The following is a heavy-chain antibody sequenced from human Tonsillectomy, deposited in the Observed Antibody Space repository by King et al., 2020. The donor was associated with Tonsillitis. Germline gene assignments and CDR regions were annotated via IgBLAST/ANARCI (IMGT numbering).Heavy chain of an antibody. D-gene: IGHD3-3*01. CDR3: ARDFGDFWSGNWFDP. CDR2: IDYSGST. Sequence: VQLQESGPGLVKPSETLSLTCIVSGGSISRYYWSWIRQSPGKGQEWIGYIDYSGSTNYNPSLKSRVTISVDTSKNQFSLKVSSVTAADTAVYYCARDFGDFWSGNWFDPWAREPWSPSPQ. J-gene: IGHJ5*02. CDR1: GGSISRYY. V-gene: IGHV4-59*01.